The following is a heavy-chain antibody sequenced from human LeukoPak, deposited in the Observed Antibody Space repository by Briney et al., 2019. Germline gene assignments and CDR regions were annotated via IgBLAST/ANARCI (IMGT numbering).Heavy chain of an antibody. CDR1: GFTFGDHA. J-gene: IGHJ6*02. V-gene: IGHV3-49*04. D-gene: IGHD5-18*01. CDR2: IRSKTYGGTT. Sequence: GGSLRLSCTVSGFTFGDHAMSWVRQAPGKGLEWVGFIRSKTYGGTTEYAASVKGRFIISRDDSTSIANLQMNSLKTEDTAVYYCTRGPIQLWLYHGMDVWGQGTTVTVSS. CDR3: TRGPIQLWLYHGMDV.